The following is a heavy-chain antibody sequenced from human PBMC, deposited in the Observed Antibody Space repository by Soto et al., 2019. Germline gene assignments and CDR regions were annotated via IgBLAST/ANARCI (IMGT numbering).Heavy chain of an antibody. V-gene: IGHV4-30-2*01. D-gene: IGHD2-21*02. J-gene: IGHJ4*02. CDR3: ARAGGDLYYFDY. CDR2: IYHSGST. CDR1: TCSGGYS. Sequence: TCSGGYSWSWIRQPPGKGLEWIGYIYHSGSTYYNPSLKSRVTISVDRSKNQFSLKLSSVTAADTAVYYCARAGGDLYYFDYWGQGTLVTVSS.